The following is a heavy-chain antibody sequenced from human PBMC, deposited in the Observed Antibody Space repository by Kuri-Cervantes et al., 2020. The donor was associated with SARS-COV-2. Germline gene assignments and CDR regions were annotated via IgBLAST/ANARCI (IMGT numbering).Heavy chain of an antibody. V-gene: IGHV3-30*18. Sequence: GGSLRLSCAASGFTFSSYGMHWVRQAPGKGLEWVAVISYDGSNKYYADSVKGRFTISRDNSKNTLYLQVNSLRAEDTAVYYCAKDSLLWFGETYYYYYGMDVWGQGTTVTVSS. J-gene: IGHJ6*02. D-gene: IGHD3-10*01. CDR2: ISYDGSNK. CDR3: AKDSLLWFGETYYYYYGMDV. CDR1: GFTFSSYG.